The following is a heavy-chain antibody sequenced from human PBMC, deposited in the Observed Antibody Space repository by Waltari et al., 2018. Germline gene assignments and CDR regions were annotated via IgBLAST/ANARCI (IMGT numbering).Heavy chain of an antibody. CDR3: ARGQYYDYVWGSYRPYYFDY. Sequence: QVQLQQWGAGLLKPSETLSLTCAVYGGSFSGYYWSWIRQPPGKGLEWIGEINHIGSTNYNPSLKSRVTISVDTSKNQFSLKLSSVTAADTAVYYCARGQYYDYVWGSYRPYYFDYWGQGTLVTVSS. CDR2: INHIGST. V-gene: IGHV4-34*01. CDR1: GGSFSGYY. J-gene: IGHJ4*02. D-gene: IGHD3-16*02.